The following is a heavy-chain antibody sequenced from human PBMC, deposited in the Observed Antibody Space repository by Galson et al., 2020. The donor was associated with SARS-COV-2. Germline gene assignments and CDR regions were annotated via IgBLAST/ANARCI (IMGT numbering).Heavy chain of an antibody. D-gene: IGHD3-3*01. CDR1: GFTFSSYG. V-gene: IGHV3-33*01. Sequence: TGGSLRLSCAASGFTFSSYGMHWVRQAPGKGLEWVAVIWYDGSNKYYADSVKGRFTISRDNSKNTLYLQMNSLRAEDTAVYYCARGGVRFLEWLLFLDYWGQGTLVTVSS. J-gene: IGHJ4*02. CDR2: IWYDGSNK. CDR3: ARGGVRFLEWLLFLDY.